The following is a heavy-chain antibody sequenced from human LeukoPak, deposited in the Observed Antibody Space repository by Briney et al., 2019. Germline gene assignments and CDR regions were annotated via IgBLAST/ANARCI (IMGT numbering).Heavy chain of an antibody. D-gene: IGHD5-12*01. V-gene: IGHV3-30-3*01. Sequence: PGGSLRLSCAASGFTFSSYAMHWVRQAPGKGLEWVAVISYDGSNKYYADSVKGRFTISRDNPKNTLYLQMNSRRPEGTPLYYCAREVAGGPFDYWGQGTLVTVPS. CDR1: GFTFSSYA. J-gene: IGHJ4*02. CDR3: AREVAGGPFDY. CDR2: ISYDGSNK.